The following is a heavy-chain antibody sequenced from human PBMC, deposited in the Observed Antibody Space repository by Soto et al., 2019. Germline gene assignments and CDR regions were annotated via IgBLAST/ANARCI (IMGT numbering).Heavy chain of an antibody. Sequence: DVQLVESGGGLVQPGRSLRLSCEVSGFSFGDYAMHWVRQAPGKGLEWVSGIFWNSGTIAYADXVKGRFTIXRXNAKXXXXXXXXXXXXXXXXXXXXXXXXXXGVKCYSDYMDVWGKGTTVTVSS. V-gene: IGHV3-9*01. CDR2: IFWNSGTI. CDR1: GFSFGDYA. CDR3: XXXXXXGVKCYSDYMDV. D-gene: IGHD3-16*01. J-gene: IGHJ6*03.